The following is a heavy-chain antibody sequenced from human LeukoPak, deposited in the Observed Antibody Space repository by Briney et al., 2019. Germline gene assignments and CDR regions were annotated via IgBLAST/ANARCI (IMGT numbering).Heavy chain of an antibody. Sequence: GGSLRLSCSASGFKFDDYDMSSVRQVPGKGLEWVAGVTSDGGSTGYVDSVKGRFAISRDNTKNSLFLQMDSLRAEDTALYYCVRDPFSSSTTRWSIEDWFDPWGQGTLVTVSS. D-gene: IGHD2/OR15-2a*01. CDR3: VRDPFSSSTTRWSIEDWFDP. CDR2: VTSDGGST. V-gene: IGHV3-20*04. J-gene: IGHJ5*02. CDR1: GFKFDDYD.